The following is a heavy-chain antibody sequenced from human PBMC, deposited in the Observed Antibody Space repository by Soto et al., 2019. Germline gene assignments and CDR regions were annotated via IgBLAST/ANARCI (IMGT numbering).Heavy chain of an antibody. D-gene: IGHD3-3*01. Sequence: SETLSLTCAVYGGSFSGYYWSWIRQPPGKGLEWIGEINHSGSTNYNPSLKSRVTISVDTSKNQFSLKLSSVTAADTAVYYCARDPRAIFGVVISGYYYGMDVWGQGTTVTVS. J-gene: IGHJ6*02. CDR2: INHSGST. V-gene: IGHV4-34*01. CDR3: ARDPRAIFGVVISGYYYGMDV. CDR1: GGSFSGYY.